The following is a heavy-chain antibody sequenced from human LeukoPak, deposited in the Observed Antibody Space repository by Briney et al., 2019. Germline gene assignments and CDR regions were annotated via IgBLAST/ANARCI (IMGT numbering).Heavy chain of an antibody. CDR3: ARTDDFWSGYSDY. Sequence: GGSLRLSCAASGFILDTFCMNWVRQAPGKGLEWVSSISSSGSYIYYADSVKGRFTISRDTAKKSLYLQMDSLRAEDTGVYFCARTDDFWSGYSDYWGQGTLVTVSS. D-gene: IGHD3-3*01. CDR2: ISSSGSYI. J-gene: IGHJ4*02. CDR1: GFILDTFC. V-gene: IGHV3-21*01.